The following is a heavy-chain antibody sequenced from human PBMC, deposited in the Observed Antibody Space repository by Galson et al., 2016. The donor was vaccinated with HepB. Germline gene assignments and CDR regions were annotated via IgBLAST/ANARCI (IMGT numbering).Heavy chain of an antibody. CDR2: LQEDGSAK. D-gene: IGHD6-19*01. CDR3: ATDLRYSTAWSSNPGY. J-gene: IGHJ4*02. Sequence: SMRLSCAASTSSFSNYWMTWVRQAPGKGLEWVANLQEDGSAKYYVDSVKGRFTISTDNTKRSLYLPMNSLRVEDTAVYYCATDLRYSTAWSSNPGYWGQGTLVIVSS. V-gene: IGHV3-7*01. CDR1: TSSFSNYW.